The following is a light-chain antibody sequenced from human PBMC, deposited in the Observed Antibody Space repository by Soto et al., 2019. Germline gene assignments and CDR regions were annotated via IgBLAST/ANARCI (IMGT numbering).Light chain of an antibody. V-gene: IGKV3-20*01. CDR3: QQYDPFPRT. Sequence: EIVLTQFPGTLSLSPGERATLSCRASQSVSGNYLAWYHQKPGQPPRLLIHSASSRASGIPDRFTGSGSANISIPTLSRVPPDDSAVYYWQQYDPFPRTFGPGTKVQI. J-gene: IGKJ1*01. CDR2: SAS. CDR1: QSVSGNY.